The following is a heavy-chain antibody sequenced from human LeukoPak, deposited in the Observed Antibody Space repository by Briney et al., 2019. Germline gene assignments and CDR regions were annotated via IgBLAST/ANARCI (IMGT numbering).Heavy chain of an antibody. V-gene: IGHV4-38-2*01. D-gene: IGHD3-3*01. CDR3: ARGLFITIFGVVIPYMDV. CDR2: TYRSGST. Sequence: SETLSLTCAVSGYFISSGYHWGWIRRPPGKGLEWIATTYRSGSTYYNPSLKSRVTISVDTSKNQFSLKLSSVTAADTAVYYCARGLFITIFGVVIPYMDVWGKGTTVTVSS. J-gene: IGHJ6*03. CDR1: GYFISSGYH.